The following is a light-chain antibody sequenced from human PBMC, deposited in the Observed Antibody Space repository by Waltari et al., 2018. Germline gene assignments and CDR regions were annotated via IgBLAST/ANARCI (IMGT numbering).Light chain of an antibody. CDR1: HSISSL. CDR3: QQYNSYRYT. J-gene: IGKJ2*01. V-gene: IGKV1-5*03. CDR2: KAS. Sequence: DIQMTQSPSTLSASVGDRVTITCRSIHSISSLLSWYQQKPGKAPNLLIYKASSLESGVPSRFSGSGSGTEFTLTISSLQPEDFATYYCQQYNSYRYTFGQGTKLEIK.